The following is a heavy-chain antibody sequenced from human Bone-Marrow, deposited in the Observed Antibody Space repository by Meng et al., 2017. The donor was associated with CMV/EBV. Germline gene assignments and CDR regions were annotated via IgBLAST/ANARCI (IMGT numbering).Heavy chain of an antibody. CDR3: ARGDGYATFDY. CDR2: IYYSGSA. D-gene: IGHD5-24*01. Sequence: SETLSLTCTVSGGSITTFYWNWIRQPPGKGLEWIGYIYYSGSAYYNPFLKSRVIISVDTSKNQFSLKLSSVSAADTAVYYCARGDGYATFDYWGQGALVTVSS. V-gene: IGHV4-59*06. J-gene: IGHJ4*02. CDR1: GGSITTFY.